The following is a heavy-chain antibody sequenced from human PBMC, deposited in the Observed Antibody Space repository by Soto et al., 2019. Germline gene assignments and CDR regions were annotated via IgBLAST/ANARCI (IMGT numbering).Heavy chain of an antibody. D-gene: IGHD3-3*01. Sequence: GGSLRLSCAASGFTFSSYAMNWVRQAPGKGLEWVSVISGSGGRTYYADSVRGRFTISRDNSKNTLYLQMNSLRAEDTAVYYCAKDVVIFGVEDYQIDYYYGMDVWGQGTTVTVSS. CDR3: AKDVVIFGVEDYQIDYYYGMDV. CDR2: ISGSGGRT. CDR1: GFTFSSYA. V-gene: IGHV3-23*01. J-gene: IGHJ6*02.